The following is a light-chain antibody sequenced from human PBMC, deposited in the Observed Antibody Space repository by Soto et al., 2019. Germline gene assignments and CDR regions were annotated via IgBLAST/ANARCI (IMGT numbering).Light chain of an antibody. CDR2: EVF. J-gene: IGLJ1*01. CDR1: SSDVGGYNY. Sequence: QSVLTQPPSASGSPGQSVTISCTGTSSDVGGYNYVSWYQQHPGKAPKLMIHEVFKRPSGVPDRFSGSKSGNTASLTVSGLQAEDEADYYCSSYAGSNNPFVFGPGTKLTVL. CDR3: SSYAGSNNPFV. V-gene: IGLV2-8*01.